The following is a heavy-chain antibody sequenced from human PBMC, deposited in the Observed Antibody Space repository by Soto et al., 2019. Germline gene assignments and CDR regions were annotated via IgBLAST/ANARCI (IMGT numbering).Heavy chain of an antibody. CDR2: IYWDDDK. CDR1: GFSLSTSGVG. J-gene: IGHJ5*02. V-gene: IGHV2-5*02. D-gene: IGHD3-10*01. CDR3: AHSIPSGSPNWFDP. Sequence: QITLKESGPTLVKPTQTLTLTCTFAGFSLSTSGVGVGWIRQPPGKALEWLALIYWDDDKRYSPSLKSRLTITKDTSKNQVVLTMTNMDPVDTATYYCAHSIPSGSPNWFDPWGQGTLVTVSS.